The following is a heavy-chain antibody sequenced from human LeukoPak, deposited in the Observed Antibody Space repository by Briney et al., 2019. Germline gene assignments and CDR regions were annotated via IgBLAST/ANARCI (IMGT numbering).Heavy chain of an antibody. CDR3: ATEVRGITTLINGDC. CDR1: GASISSNNW. V-gene: IGHV4-4*02. Sequence: SSGTLSLTCAVSGASISSNNWWWSWVRQPPGKGLEWIGEIYHSGSTNYNPSLKSRVTMSVDKSKNQFSLKLSSVTAADTAVYYCATEVRGITTLINGDCWGQGTLVTVSS. CDR2: IYHSGST. J-gene: IGHJ4*02. D-gene: IGHD3-10*01.